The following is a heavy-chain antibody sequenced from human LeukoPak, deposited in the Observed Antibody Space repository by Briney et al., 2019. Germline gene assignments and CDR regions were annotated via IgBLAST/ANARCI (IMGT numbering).Heavy chain of an antibody. CDR2: FYYSGST. Sequence: PSETLSLTCTVSGDSISSSSYYWGWIRQPPGKGLEWIGIFYYSGSTYYNPSLKSRVTISVDTSNNQFSLKLSSVTAADTAVYYCARPSGPNDYWGQGTLVTVSS. V-gene: IGHV4-39*01. CDR1: GDSISSSSYY. CDR3: ARPSGPNDY. D-gene: IGHD2-15*01. J-gene: IGHJ4*02.